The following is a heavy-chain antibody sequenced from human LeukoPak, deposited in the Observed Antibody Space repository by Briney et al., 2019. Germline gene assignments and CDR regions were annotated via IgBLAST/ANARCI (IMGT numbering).Heavy chain of an antibody. J-gene: IGHJ4*02. CDR1: GGSLRRHF. CDR3: ARFTTADEDDSAFDH. Sequence: SETLSLTCTVSGGSLRRHFWTWVRQPLGMGLEWIGEINLVGITTYNKSLGSRVSISIDTTNNQFSLRLQSVTAADTALYFCARFTTADEDDSAFDHWGQGSLVIVSS. CDR2: INLVGIT. V-gene: IGHV4-34*01. D-gene: IGHD1-1*01.